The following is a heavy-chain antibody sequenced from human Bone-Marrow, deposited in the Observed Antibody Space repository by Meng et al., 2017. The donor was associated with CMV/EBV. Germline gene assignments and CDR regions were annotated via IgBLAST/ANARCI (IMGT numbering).Heavy chain of an antibody. V-gene: IGHV4-61*01. CDR3: AREKVNYGMDV. Sequence: SETLSLTCTVSGGSVTSGSHYWSWIRQPPGKGLEWIGYIYHTGSTKYNPSLKSRVTISVDTSKNQLFLKLRSVTAADTAVYYCAREKVNYGMDVWGQGTTVTVPS. D-gene: IGHD4-11*01. J-gene: IGHJ6*02. CDR2: IYHTGST. CDR1: GGSVTSGSHY.